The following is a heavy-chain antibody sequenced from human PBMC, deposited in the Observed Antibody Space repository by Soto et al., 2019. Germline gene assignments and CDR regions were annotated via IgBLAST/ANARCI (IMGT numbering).Heavy chain of an antibody. CDR3: ARALFPDVDIYAMDV. V-gene: IGHV3-33*01. CDR1: GFTFRDHA. D-gene: IGHD5-12*01. CDR2: IWNDGSNK. J-gene: IGHJ6*02. Sequence: GGSLRLSCAASGFTFRDHAMHWVRQAPGKGREWLAIIWNDGSNKFYAGSVQGRFTISRDNSKNTVYLQMNTLSAEDTAVYYCARALFPDVDIYAMDVWGQGTTVTVSS.